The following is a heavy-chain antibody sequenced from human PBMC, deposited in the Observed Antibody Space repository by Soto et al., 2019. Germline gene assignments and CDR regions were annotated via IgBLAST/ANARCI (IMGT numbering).Heavy chain of an antibody. CDR2: ISGSGGST. Sequence: EVQLLESGGGSVQPGGSLRLSCAASGFTFSSYAMSWVRQAPGKGLEWVSAISGSGGSTYYADSVKGRFTISRDNSKNTLYLQMNSLRAEDTAVYYCAKDPTPYSSSWYVWFDPWGQGTLVTVSS. V-gene: IGHV3-23*01. CDR3: AKDPTPYSSSWYVWFDP. J-gene: IGHJ5*02. D-gene: IGHD6-13*01. CDR1: GFTFSSYA.